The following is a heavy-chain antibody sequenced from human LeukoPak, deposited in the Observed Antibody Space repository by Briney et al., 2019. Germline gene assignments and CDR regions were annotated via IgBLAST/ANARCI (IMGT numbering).Heavy chain of an antibody. V-gene: IGHV3-23*01. CDR2: ISRSGDGT. CDR1: GFTFGSYA. Sequence: GGSLRLSCAASGFTFGSYAMSWVRQAPGKGLQWVSGISRSGDGTYYADSVKGRFTISRDNSKNTLYLQMNSLRAEDTAVYYCAKVRVVFNWNYAYYFDSWGQGTLVTVSS. CDR3: AKVRVVFNWNYAYYFDS. J-gene: IGHJ4*02. D-gene: IGHD1-7*01.